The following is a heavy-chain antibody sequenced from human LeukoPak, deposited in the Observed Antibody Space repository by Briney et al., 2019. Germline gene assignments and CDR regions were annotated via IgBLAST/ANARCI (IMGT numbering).Heavy chain of an antibody. J-gene: IGHJ6*02. CDR2: IIPIFGTA. D-gene: IGHD2-2*01. CDR3: ARGRIVVVPAHPPLYYYGMTS. CDR1: GGTFSSYA. Sequence: SVKVSCKASGGTFSSYAISWVRQAPGQGLEWMGGIIPIFGTANYAQKFQGRVTITADESTSTAYMELSSLRSEDTAVYYCARGRIVVVPAHPPLYYYGMTSGAKGPRSPSP. V-gene: IGHV1-69*13.